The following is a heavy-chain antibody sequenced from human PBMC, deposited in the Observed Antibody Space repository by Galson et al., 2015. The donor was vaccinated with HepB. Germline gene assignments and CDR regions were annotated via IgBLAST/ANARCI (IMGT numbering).Heavy chain of an antibody. CDR2: IDWDGDE. J-gene: IGHJ4*02. CDR3: ARRWGLLGPHFDY. Sequence: PALVKPTQTLTVTCTFSGFSLSTSGMCVSWIRQPPGKALEWLALIDWDGDEYYNTSLKTRLSISKDTSNNQVVLTVTNMDPADTATYDCARRWGLLGPHFDYWGQGILVTVSS. D-gene: IGHD7-27*01. V-gene: IGHV2-70*12. CDR1: GFSLSTSGMC.